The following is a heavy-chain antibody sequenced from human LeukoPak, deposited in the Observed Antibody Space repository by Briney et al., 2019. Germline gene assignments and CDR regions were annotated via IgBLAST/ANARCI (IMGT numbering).Heavy chain of an antibody. CDR1: GDSIRNHY. CDR2: IHYSGST. D-gene: IGHD2-15*01. Sequence: SETLPLTCTVSGDSIRNHYWSWIRQPPGKGLECIGVIHYSGSTNYNPSVKSRVTISVDTPKNQFSLKLNSVTAADTAAYFCARVSLSGYCSGASCYFDYWGHGTLVTVSS. V-gene: IGHV4-59*11. J-gene: IGHJ4*01. CDR3: ARVSLSGYCSGASCYFDY.